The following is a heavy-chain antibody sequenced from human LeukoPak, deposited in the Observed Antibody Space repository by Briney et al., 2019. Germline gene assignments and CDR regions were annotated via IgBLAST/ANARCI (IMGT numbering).Heavy chain of an antibody. Sequence: SETLSLTCTVSGGSISSTRFYWGWIRQPPGKGLEWIGSINYSGSTYYNPSLKSRINISLDTFKNQFSLILNSVTAADTAVYYCARVGFGDYVGFDYWGQGTLVTVSS. J-gene: IGHJ4*02. CDR2: INYSGST. CDR1: GGSISSTRFY. CDR3: ARVGFGDYVGFDY. D-gene: IGHD4-17*01. V-gene: IGHV4-39*07.